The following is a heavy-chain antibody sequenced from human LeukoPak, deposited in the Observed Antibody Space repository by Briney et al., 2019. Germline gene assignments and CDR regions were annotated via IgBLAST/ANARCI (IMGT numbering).Heavy chain of an antibody. Sequence: GGSLRLSCAASGFTFSSYAMHWVRQAPGKGLEWVAVISYDGSNKYYADSVKGRFTISRDNSKNTLYLQMNSLRAEDTAVYYCARAPEYCSSTSCYLHFDYWGQGTLVTVSS. J-gene: IGHJ4*02. CDR1: GFTFSSYA. D-gene: IGHD2-2*01. V-gene: IGHV3-30-3*01. CDR3: ARAPEYCSSTSCYLHFDY. CDR2: ISYDGSNK.